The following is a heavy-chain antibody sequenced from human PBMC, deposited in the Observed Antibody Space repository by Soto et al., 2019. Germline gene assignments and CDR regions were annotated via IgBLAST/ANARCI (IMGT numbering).Heavy chain of an antibody. CDR2: IYYSGTT. Sequence: QVQLQESGPGLVKPSQTLSLTCTVSGGSISSGDYYWSWIRQPPGKGLEWIGYIYYSGTTYYNPSLKSRVTISVDTSKHQFSLKLSSVTAADTAVYYCARESPEGYGMDVWGQGTTVTVSS. V-gene: IGHV4-30-4*01. J-gene: IGHJ6*02. CDR3: ARESPEGYGMDV. CDR1: GGSISSGDYY.